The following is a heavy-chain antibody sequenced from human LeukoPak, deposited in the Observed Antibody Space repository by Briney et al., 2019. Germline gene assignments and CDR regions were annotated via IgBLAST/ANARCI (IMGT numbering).Heavy chain of an antibody. D-gene: IGHD6-13*01. CDR1: GGSFSGYY. J-gene: IGHJ4*02. V-gene: IGHV4-34*01. CDR3: ASLAAAGNDY. Sequence: SETLSLTCAVYGGSFSGYYWSWIRQPPGKGLEWIREINHSGSTNYNPSLKSRVTISVDTSKNQFSLKLSSVTAADTAVYYCASLAAAGNDYWGQGTLVTVSS. CDR2: INHSGST.